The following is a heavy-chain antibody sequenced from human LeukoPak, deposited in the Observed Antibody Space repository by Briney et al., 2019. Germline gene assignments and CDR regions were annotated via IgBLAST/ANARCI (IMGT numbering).Heavy chain of an antibody. J-gene: IGHJ4*02. Sequence: GGSLRLSCAASGFTFSSYWMHWVRQAPGKGLVWVSRINGDGSSTSYADSVKGRFTISRDNAKNTLYLQMNSLGAEDTAVYYCASSVVPAASFDYWGQGTLVTVSS. CDR1: GFTFSSYW. V-gene: IGHV3-74*01. CDR3: ASSVVPAASFDY. CDR2: INGDGSST. D-gene: IGHD2-2*01.